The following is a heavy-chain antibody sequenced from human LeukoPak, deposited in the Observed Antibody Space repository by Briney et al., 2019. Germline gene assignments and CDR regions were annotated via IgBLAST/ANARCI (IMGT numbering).Heavy chain of an antibody. Sequence: GRSLRLSCAASGFTFSSYGLHWVRQAPGKGLEWVAVISYDGSNKYYADSVKGRFTISRDNSKNTLYLQMNSLRAEDTAVYYCAKLGSLDYYDSSGYYSPLPYFDYWGQGTLVTVSS. CDR3: AKLGSLDYYDSSGYYSPLPYFDY. J-gene: IGHJ4*02. V-gene: IGHV3-30*18. CDR1: GFTFSSYG. CDR2: ISYDGSNK. D-gene: IGHD3-22*01.